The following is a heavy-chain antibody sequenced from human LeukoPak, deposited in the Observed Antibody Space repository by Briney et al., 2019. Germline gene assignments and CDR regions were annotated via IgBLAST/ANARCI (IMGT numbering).Heavy chain of an antibody. V-gene: IGHV4-30-2*01. CDR3: ARLYYYDSSGTPGAFDI. Sequence: SETLSLTCAVSGGSISSGGYSWSWIRQPPGKGLEWIGYIYHSGSTYYNPSLKSRVTISVDMSKNQFSLKLSSVTAADTAVYYCARLYYYDSSGTPGAFDIWGQGTMVTVSS. D-gene: IGHD3-22*01. CDR1: GGSISSGGYS. J-gene: IGHJ3*02. CDR2: IYHSGST.